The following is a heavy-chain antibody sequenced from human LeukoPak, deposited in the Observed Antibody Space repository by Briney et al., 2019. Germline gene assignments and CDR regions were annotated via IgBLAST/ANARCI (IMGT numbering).Heavy chain of an antibody. CDR2: IYPDDSDT. V-gene: IGHV5-51*01. D-gene: IGHD3-10*01. J-gene: IGHJ4*02. CDR3: ARRLLGSGSFYFDS. Sequence: GESLKISCKGSGYSFTSYWIGWVRQMPGKGLEWMGIIYPDDSDTRYSPSFQGHVTISADKSISTAYLQWSSLKASDTAIYYCARRLLGSGSFYFDSWGQGTLVTVSS. CDR1: GYSFTSYW.